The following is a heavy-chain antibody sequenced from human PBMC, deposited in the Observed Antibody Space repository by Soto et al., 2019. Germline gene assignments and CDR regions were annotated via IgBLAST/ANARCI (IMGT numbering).Heavy chain of an antibody. V-gene: IGHV4-39*01. J-gene: IGHJ3*02. D-gene: IGHD6-13*01. Sequence: QLQLQESGPGLVKPSETLSLTCTVSGGSISSSSSYWGWIRQPPGKGLEWIGTISYRGNTYFNPSLGSRVTISIDTSKTQFSRKLTAVTATDTAIYYCARPVGVEQQLVHDAFDIWGQGTMVTVSS. CDR3: ARPVGVEQQLVHDAFDI. CDR1: GGSISSSSSY. CDR2: ISYRGNT.